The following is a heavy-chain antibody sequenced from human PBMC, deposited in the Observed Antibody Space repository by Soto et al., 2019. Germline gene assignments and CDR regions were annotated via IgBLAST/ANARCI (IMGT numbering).Heavy chain of an antibody. CDR2: IWYDGSNK. Sequence: GRCLRLPCAASGFTFSSYVMHWVRQAPGKRLEWVALIWYDGSNKYYTDSVKGRFTISRDNSKNTLYLQMNSLKAQDTAVYYFARGDDPSSYCYGKDVWGQGTTVTVSS. D-gene: IGHD2-21*01. V-gene: IGHV3-33*01. J-gene: IGHJ6*02. CDR3: ARGDDPSSYCYGKDV. CDR1: GFTFSSYV.